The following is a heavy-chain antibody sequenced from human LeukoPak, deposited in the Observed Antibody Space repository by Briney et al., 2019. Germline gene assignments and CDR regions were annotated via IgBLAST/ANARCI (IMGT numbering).Heavy chain of an antibody. Sequence: SETLSLTCTVSGGSISSGSYYWSWIRQPAGKGLEWIGRIYTSGSTNYNPSLKSRVTISVDTSKNQFSLKLSSVTAADTAVYYCARDIIFRDDILTGYAYDAFDIWGQGTMVTVSS. D-gene: IGHD3-9*01. V-gene: IGHV4-61*02. CDR1: GGSISSGSYY. CDR3: ARDIIFRDDILTGYAYDAFDI. J-gene: IGHJ3*02. CDR2: IYTSGST.